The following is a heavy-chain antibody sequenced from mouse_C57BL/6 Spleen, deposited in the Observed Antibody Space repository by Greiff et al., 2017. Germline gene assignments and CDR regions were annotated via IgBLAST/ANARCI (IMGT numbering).Heavy chain of an antibody. V-gene: IGHV1-80*01. D-gene: IGHD2-4*01. CDR3: AGDYAFYAMDY. J-gene: IGHJ4*01. Sequence: VQLQQSGAELVKPGASVKISCKASGYAFSSYWMNWVKQRPGKGLEWIGQIYPGDGDTNYNGKFKGKATLTADKSSSTAYMQLSSLTSEDSAVYFCAGDYAFYAMDYWGQGTSVTVSS. CDR2: IYPGDGDT. CDR1: GYAFSSYW.